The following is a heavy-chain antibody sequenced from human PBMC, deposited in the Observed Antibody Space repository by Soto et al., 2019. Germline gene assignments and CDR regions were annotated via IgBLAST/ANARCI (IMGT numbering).Heavy chain of an antibody. V-gene: IGHV3-13*05. CDR2: IGAADDP. CDR1: GFTFSAYD. D-gene: IGHD6-25*01. CDR3: ARADSGRLRRRADYYFAMDA. Sequence: GGSLRLSCAASGFTFSAYDMHWVRQPTGKGLEWVSAIGAADDPYYLGSVKGRFTISRENDKNSLYLQMNSLRAEDTAVSYCARADSGRLRRRADYYFAMDAWGQGTTVTVSS. J-gene: IGHJ6*02.